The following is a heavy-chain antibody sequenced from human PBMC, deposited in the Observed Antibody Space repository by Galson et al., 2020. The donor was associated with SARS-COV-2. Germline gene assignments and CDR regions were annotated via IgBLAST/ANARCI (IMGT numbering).Heavy chain of an antibody. J-gene: IGHJ6*02. D-gene: IGHD6-13*01. V-gene: IGHV4-61*01. CDR3: ARDNVAGGTGYYSGMDV. CDR2: IYTSVST. Sequence: SETLSLTCTVSGYSVSSGSCYWSWNRQPTGKGLEWIGFIYTSVSTKYNASRKSQATISVDRSKNQFSLRLTSVTAADTAVYYCARDNVAGGTGYYSGMDVWGPGTTVAVSS. CDR1: GYSVSSGSCY.